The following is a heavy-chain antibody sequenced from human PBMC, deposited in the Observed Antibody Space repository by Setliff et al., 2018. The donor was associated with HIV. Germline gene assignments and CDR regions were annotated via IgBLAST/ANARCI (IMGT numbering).Heavy chain of an antibody. CDR2: MSTYNGNT. J-gene: IGHJ4*02. D-gene: IGHD5-12*01. CDR1: GYTFTSYD. Sequence: ASVKVSCKASGYTFTSYDISWVRQAPGQGLEWMGWMSTYNGNTNYAQKVQGRVTMTTDTSTSTAYMELRSLRSDDTAVYYCARSEGQWLRPEGALGDYWGQGTLVTVSS. CDR3: ARSEGQWLRPEGALGDY. V-gene: IGHV1-18*01.